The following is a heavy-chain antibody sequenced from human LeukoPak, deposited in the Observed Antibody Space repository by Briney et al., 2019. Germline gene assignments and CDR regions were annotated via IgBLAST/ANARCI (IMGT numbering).Heavy chain of an antibody. Sequence: GGSLRLSCAASGFTVSSNYMSWVRQAPGKGLEWVSVIYSGGSTYYADSVKGRFTISRDNSKNSLYLQMNSLRAEDAAVYYCARDQPDNYDFWSGYYAPYYYYYMDVWGKGTTVTVSS. CDR3: ARDQPDNYDFWSGYYAPYYYYYMDV. D-gene: IGHD3-3*01. J-gene: IGHJ6*03. CDR2: IYSGGST. V-gene: IGHV3-66*01. CDR1: GFTVSSNY.